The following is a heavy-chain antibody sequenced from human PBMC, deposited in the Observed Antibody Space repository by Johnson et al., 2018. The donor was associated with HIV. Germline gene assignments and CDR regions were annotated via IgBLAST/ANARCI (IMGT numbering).Heavy chain of an antibody. D-gene: IGHD6-19*01. CDR3: ARAGAEYSSGWGGYRDAFDI. CDR2: ISYAGSNK. CDR1: GFPFSNYA. J-gene: IGHJ3*02. V-gene: IGHV3-30*04. Sequence: QVQLVESGEGLVKPGGSLRLSCAASGFPFSNYAMHWVRQAPGKGLEWVAVISYAGSNKYYADSVKGRFTISRDNSKNTLYLQMNSLRAEDTAVYYCARAGAEYSSGWGGYRDAFDIWGQG.